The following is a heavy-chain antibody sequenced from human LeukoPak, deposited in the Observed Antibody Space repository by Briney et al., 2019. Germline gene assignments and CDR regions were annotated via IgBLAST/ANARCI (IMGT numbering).Heavy chain of an antibody. CDR3: TTEYYYDSPGLY. Sequence: GGSLRLSCAASGFTFSNAWMSWVRQAPGKGLEWVGRIKSKTDGGTTDYAAPVKDRFTISRDDSKNTLYLQMNSLKTEDTAVYYCTTEYYYDSPGLYWGQGTLVTVSS. J-gene: IGHJ4*02. D-gene: IGHD3-22*01. V-gene: IGHV3-15*01. CDR2: IKSKTDGGTT. CDR1: GFTFSNAW.